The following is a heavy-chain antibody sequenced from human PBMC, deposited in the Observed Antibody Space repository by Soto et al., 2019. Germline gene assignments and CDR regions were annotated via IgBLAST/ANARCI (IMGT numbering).Heavy chain of an antibody. J-gene: IGHJ4*02. CDR3: ARPLPDYGDYELDY. CDR1: GFTFTTYS. CDR2: ISGTAATI. V-gene: IGHV3-48*04. D-gene: IGHD4-17*01. Sequence: GGSLRLSCAASGFTFTTYSMNWVRQAPGKGLEWVSYISGTAATIYYADSVKGRFTISRDNAKNSLYLQMNSLRAEDTAVYYCARPLPDYGDYELDYWGQGTLVTVSS.